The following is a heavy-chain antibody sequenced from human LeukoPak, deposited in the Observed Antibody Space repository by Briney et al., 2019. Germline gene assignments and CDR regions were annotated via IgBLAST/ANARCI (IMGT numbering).Heavy chain of an antibody. V-gene: IGHV3-66*01. J-gene: IGHJ4*02. Sequence: GGSLRLSCAASGFTFSSYGMSWVRQAPGKGLEWVSVLYSGGSTYYVDSVKGRFTISRDNSKNTLYLQMNSLRAEDTAMYFCARIITGDLDYWGQGTLVTVSS. CDR1: GFTFSSYG. CDR2: LYSGGST. D-gene: IGHD7-27*01. CDR3: ARIITGDLDY.